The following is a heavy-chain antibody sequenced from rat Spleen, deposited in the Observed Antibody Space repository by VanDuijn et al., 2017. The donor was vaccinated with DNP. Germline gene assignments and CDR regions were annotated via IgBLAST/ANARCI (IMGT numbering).Heavy chain of an antibody. J-gene: IGHJ2*01. CDR3: ARWGGDYFDY. V-gene: IGHV5-22*01. CDR1: GFTFSDYY. CDR2: ISYHGGNA. Sequence: EVQLVESGGGLVLPGRSLKLSCAASGFTFSDYYMAWVRRAPTEGLECVAYISYHGGNAYYGDSVKGRFTISRDNAKSTLYLQMNSLRSEDMATYYYARWGGDYFDYWGQGVMVTVSS.